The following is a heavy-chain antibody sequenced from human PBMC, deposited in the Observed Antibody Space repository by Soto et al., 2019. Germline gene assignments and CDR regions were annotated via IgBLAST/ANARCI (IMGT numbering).Heavy chain of an antibody. V-gene: IGHV3-30-3*01. CDR3: ARGQIQLWRNAGDFDY. Sequence: GGSVRLSCAASGFTFSSYAMHWVRQAPGKGLEWVAVISYDGSNKYYADSVKGRFTISRDNSKNTLYLQMNSLRAEDTAVYYCARGQIQLWRNAGDFDYWGQGTLVTVSS. D-gene: IGHD5-18*01. J-gene: IGHJ4*02. CDR2: ISYDGSNK. CDR1: GFTFSSYA.